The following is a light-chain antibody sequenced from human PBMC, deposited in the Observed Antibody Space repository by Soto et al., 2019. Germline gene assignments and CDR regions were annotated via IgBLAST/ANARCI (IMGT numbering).Light chain of an antibody. CDR3: AAWDDSLIGVL. V-gene: IGLV1-44*01. J-gene: IGLJ2*01. CDR1: SSNIGDNP. CDR2: IND. Sequence: QPVLTQPPSASGTPGQRVTISCSGSSSNIGDNPVNWYQQVPGAAPKLLIYINDQRPSGVPDRFSGSKSGTSASLAISGLQPEDEADYYCAAWDDSLIGVLFGGGTKLTVL.